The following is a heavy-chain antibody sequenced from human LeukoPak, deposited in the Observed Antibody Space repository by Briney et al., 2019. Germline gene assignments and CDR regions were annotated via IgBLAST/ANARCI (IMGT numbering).Heavy chain of an antibody. J-gene: IGHJ4*02. CDR2: IYYSGST. V-gene: IGHV4-30-4*01. Sequence: SQTLSLTCTVSGGSISSGDYYWSWIRQPPGKGLEWIGYIYYSGSTYYNPSLKSRVTISVDTSKNQFSLKVSSVTAADMAVYYCARDPTDYYGSGSWGTYWGQGTLVTVSS. CDR3: ARDPTDYYGSGSWGTY. CDR1: GGSISSGDYY. D-gene: IGHD3-10*01.